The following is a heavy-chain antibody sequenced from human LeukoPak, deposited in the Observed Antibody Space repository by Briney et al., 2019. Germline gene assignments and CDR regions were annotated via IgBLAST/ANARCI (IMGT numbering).Heavy chain of an antibody. CDR1: GFTFSSYA. V-gene: IGHV3-64*01. Sequence: GGSLRLSCAASGFTFSSYAMHWVRQAPGKGLEYVSAISSNGGSTYYANSVKGRFTISRDNSKNTLYLQMGSLRAEDMAVYYCARDSTGYSGSWYNFDYWGQGTLVTVSS. J-gene: IGHJ4*02. D-gene: IGHD6-13*01. CDR3: ARDSTGYSGSWYNFDY. CDR2: ISSNGGST.